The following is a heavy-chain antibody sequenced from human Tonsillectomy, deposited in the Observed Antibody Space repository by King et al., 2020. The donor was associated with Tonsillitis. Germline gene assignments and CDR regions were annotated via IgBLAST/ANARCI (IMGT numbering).Heavy chain of an antibody. CDR3: ASAEYEDILKKSPFDY. Sequence: QLQESGPGLVKPSQTLSLTCTVSGGSISSGGYYWSWIRQHPGKGLEWIGYIYYSGSTYYNPSLKSRVTISVDTSKNQFSLKLSAVTAADTAVYYCASAEYEDILKKSPFDYWGPGTLVTVSS. D-gene: IGHD3-9*01. J-gene: IGHJ4*02. V-gene: IGHV4-31*03. CDR2: IYYSGST. CDR1: GGSISSGGYY.